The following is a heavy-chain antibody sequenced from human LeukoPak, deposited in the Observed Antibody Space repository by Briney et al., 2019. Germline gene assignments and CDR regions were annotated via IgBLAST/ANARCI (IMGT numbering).Heavy chain of an antibody. Sequence: ASVRVSCKASGYAFTGYDINWVRQATGQGLEWMGWMNPNTGDTGYAQQFQGRLTMTRNTSIDTAYMELSGLRSEDTAIYYCTRGSLSGSSRDYWGQGTLVTVSS. CDR2: MNPNTGDT. D-gene: IGHD1-26*01. V-gene: IGHV1-8*01. CDR1: GYAFTGYD. J-gene: IGHJ4*02. CDR3: TRGSLSGSSRDY.